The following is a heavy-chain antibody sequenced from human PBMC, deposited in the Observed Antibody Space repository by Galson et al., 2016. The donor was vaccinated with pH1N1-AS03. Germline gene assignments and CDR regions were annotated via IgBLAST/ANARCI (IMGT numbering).Heavy chain of an antibody. J-gene: IGHJ4*02. V-gene: IGHV3-74*01. CDR2: INEEGGTT. D-gene: IGHD1-26*01. Sequence: SLRLSCAASGFAFTSSWMHWVRQAPGKGLVWVSHINEEGGTTRYADSVKGRFTISRDNAKNTLYLQMNSLRAEDTAVYFCVREQGGSDDYWGQGTLVTVSS. CDR3: VREQGGSDDY. CDR1: GFAFTSSW.